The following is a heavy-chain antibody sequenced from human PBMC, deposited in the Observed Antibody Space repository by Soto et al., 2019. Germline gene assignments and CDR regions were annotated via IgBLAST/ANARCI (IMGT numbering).Heavy chain of an antibody. CDR2: IDPKSGDT. Sequence: QVQLIQSGAEVKKPGASVTVSCKASEYSFTGHYLHWVRQAPGQGLEWMGWIDPKSGDTKYAPKFQDSVTMTSATSISTAYMDLTNLRDDDTAVYYCARDYDKSGYDYFDPWGQGTLVTVSS. J-gene: IGHJ5*02. CDR1: EYSFTGHY. D-gene: IGHD3-22*01. CDR3: ARDYDKSGYDYFDP. V-gene: IGHV1-2*02.